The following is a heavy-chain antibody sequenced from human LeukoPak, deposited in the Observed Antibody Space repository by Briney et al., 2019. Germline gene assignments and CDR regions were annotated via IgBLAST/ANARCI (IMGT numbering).Heavy chain of an antibody. Sequence: GGSLRLSCAASGFTFSSYSMNWVRQAPGKGLEWVSSISSSSSYIYYADSVKGRFTISRDNAKNSLYLQMNSLRAEDTAVYYCARDRYGLAGAFDIWGQGTMVTVSS. CDR2: ISSSSSYI. V-gene: IGHV3-21*01. J-gene: IGHJ3*02. CDR1: GFTFSSYS. D-gene: IGHD4-17*01. CDR3: ARDRYGLAGAFDI.